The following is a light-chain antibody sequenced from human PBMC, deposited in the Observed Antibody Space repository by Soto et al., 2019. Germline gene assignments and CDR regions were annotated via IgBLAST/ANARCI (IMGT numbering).Light chain of an antibody. CDR2: EVS. CDR3: CSYAGTKV. J-gene: IGLJ2*01. V-gene: IGLV2-23*02. CDR1: SSDVGSYNL. Sequence: QSALTQPASVSGSPGQSITISCTGTSSDVGSYNLVSWYQQHPGKAPKLMIYEVSKRPSGVSNRFSGSKSGNTGSLTISGVQAEDVADYYCCSYAGTKVFGGATKQTVL.